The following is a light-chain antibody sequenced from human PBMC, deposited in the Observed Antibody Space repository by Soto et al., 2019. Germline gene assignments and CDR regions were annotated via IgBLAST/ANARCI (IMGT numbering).Light chain of an antibody. CDR1: QSVSSS. CDR3: QQVNSYPFT. Sequence: EIVLTQSPATLSVSPGERATLSFRASQSVSSSLAWYQQKPGQAPRLLIYGAATRATGIPARFSGSGSGTEFTLTISSLQPEDFATYYCQQVNSYPFTFGGGTKVDIK. CDR2: GAA. J-gene: IGKJ4*01. V-gene: IGKV3-15*01.